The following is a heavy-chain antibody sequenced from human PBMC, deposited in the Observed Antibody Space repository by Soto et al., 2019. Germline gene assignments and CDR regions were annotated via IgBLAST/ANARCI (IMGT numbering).Heavy chain of an antibody. CDR3: ARELIGPINWFDP. D-gene: IGHD2-8*01. V-gene: IGHV4-30-2*01. Sequence: SETLSLTCAVSGGSISSGGYSWSWIRQPPGKGLEWIGYIYHSGSTYYNPSLKSRVTISVDRSKNQFSLKLSPVTAADTAVYYCARELIGPINWFDPWGQGTLVTVSS. CDR1: GGSISSGGYS. J-gene: IGHJ5*02. CDR2: IYHSGST.